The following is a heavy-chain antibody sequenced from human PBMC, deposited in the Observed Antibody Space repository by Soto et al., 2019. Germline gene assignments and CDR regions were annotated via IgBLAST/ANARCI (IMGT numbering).Heavy chain of an antibody. Sequence: QVLLVESGGGVVQPGGSLRLSCAASGFTFSASVMHWVRQAPGKGLEWMALLSYGAKNKYYADSVKGRFTISRDISESTLYLQMDSLRTEDTAVYYCVREEFEDGRGHFTNWGQGTLVSVSS. J-gene: IGHJ4*02. CDR1: GFTFSASV. V-gene: IGHV3-30*03. CDR3: VREEFEDGRGHFTN. CDR2: LSYGAKNK. D-gene: IGHD3-3*01.